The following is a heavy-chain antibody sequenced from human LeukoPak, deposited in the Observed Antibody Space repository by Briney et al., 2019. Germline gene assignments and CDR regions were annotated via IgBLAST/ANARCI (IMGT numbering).Heavy chain of an antibody. CDR2: IGGST. D-gene: IGHD5-24*01. V-gene: IGHV1-46*01. CDR1: GGTFSSYA. Sequence: GASVKVSCKASGGTFSSYAISWVRQAPGQGLEWMGIIGGSTNYAQKFQGRVTMTRDTSTSTVYMELSSLRSEDTAVYYCARARDGYNDAYDIWGQGTMVTVHS. J-gene: IGHJ3*02. CDR3: ARARDGYNDAYDI.